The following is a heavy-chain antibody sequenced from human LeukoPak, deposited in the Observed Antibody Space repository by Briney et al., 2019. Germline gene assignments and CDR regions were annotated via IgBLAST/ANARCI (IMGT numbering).Heavy chain of an antibody. J-gene: IGHJ4*02. CDR2: ISGSGGST. CDR1: GFTFSSYA. V-gene: IGHV3-23*01. Sequence: GGSLRLSCAASGFTFSSYAMSWVRQAPGKGLEWVSAISGSGGSTYYADSVKGRFTISRDNSKNTLYLQMSSLRAEDTAVYYCARGLEPRRPYLAVTFDYWGQGTLVTVSS. D-gene: IGHD6-19*01. CDR3: ARGLEPRRPYLAVTFDY.